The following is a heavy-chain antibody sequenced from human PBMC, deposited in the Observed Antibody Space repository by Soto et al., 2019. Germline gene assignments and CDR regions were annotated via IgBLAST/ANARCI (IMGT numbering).Heavy chain of an antibody. CDR2: VRSDGDTT. CDR3: AKGKGVGATPEGAKC. CDR1: GFTFSRYG. V-gene: IGHV3-23*01. J-gene: IGHJ4*02. D-gene: IGHD1-26*01. Sequence: EVQVLESGGGLVQPGGSLRLSCAASGFTFSRYGMNWVRQAPGKGLEWVSGVRSDGDTTYNADSVKGRFTVSRDNFKNTVDLQMKSPRVEDTAVYYCAKGKGVGATPEGAKCWGQGSLVSVSS.